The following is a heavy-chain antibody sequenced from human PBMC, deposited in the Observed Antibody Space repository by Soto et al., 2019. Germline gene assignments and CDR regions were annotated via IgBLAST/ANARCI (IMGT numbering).Heavy chain of an antibody. V-gene: IGHV3-73*01. Sequence: GGSLRLSCAASGFTFSGSSMHWVRQASGKGLEWVGRIRGKTDTYATAYAAPVRGRFTISRDDSKNTAYLQMNSLKTEDTAVYFCTKRIGAYAMDVWGQGTTVPVSS. D-gene: IGHD6-13*01. CDR3: TKRIGAYAMDV. CDR1: GFTFSGSS. CDR2: IRGKTDTYAT. J-gene: IGHJ6*02.